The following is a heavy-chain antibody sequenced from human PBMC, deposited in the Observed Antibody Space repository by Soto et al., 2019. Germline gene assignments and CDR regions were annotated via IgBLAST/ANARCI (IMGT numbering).Heavy chain of an antibody. V-gene: IGHV3-11*01. CDR1: GFTFSDYF. J-gene: IGHJ6*02. CDR2: ISSSGSDI. Sequence: GGSLRLSCAASGFTFSDYFLTWIRQAPGKGLEWVSYISSSGSDIYYADSVKGRFTISRDNAQNSLYLQMNSLRAEDTAVYYCARDLFYGMDVWGQWTTVTVSS. CDR3: ARDLFYGMDV.